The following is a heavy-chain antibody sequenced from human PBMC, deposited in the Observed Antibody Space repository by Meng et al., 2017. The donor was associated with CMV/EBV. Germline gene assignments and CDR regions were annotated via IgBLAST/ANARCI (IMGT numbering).Heavy chain of an antibody. D-gene: IGHD2-2*01. CDR2: IYYSGST. Sequence: QVRLQGPGPGSLKPSQTLPLTCPVSGGAISIGDYYWSWIRQPPGKGLEWIGYIYYSGSTYYNPSLKSRVTISVDTSKNQFSLKLSSVTAADTAVYYCVRVGRTSCYDYWGQGTLVTVSS. CDR3: VRVGRTSCYDY. J-gene: IGHJ4*02. CDR1: GGAISIGDYY. V-gene: IGHV4-30-4*08.